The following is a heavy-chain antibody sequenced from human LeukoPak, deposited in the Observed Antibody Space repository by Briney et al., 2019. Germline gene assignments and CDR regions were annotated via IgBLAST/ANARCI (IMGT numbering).Heavy chain of an antibody. CDR3: ARDSGAAGADY. J-gene: IGHJ4*02. CDR1: GVTANINF. D-gene: IGHD6-13*01. Sequence: GGSLRLSCAASGVTANINFMSWVRQAPGKGLEWVSSISSSSSYIYYADSVKGRFTISRDNAKNSLYLQMNSLRAEDTAVYYCARDSGAAGADYWGQGTLVTVSS. CDR2: ISSSSSYI. V-gene: IGHV3-21*01.